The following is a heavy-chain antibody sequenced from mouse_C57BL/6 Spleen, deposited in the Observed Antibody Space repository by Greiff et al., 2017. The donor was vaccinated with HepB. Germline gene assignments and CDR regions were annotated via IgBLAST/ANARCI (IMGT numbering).Heavy chain of an antibody. CDR1: GYTFTSYW. D-gene: IGHD2-3*01. V-gene: IGHV1-52*01. CDR3: ARGRDDGYFNLWYFDV. J-gene: IGHJ1*03. Sequence: QVQLKQPGAELVRPGSSVKLSCKASGYTFTSYWMHWVKQRPIQGLEWIGNIDPSDSETHYNQKFKDKATLTVDKSSSTAYMQLSSLTSEDSAVYYCARGRDDGYFNLWYFDVWGTGTTVTVSS. CDR2: IDPSDSET.